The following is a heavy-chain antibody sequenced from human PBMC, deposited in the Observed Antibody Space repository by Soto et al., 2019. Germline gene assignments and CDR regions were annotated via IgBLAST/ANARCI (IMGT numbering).Heavy chain of an antibody. Sequence: EVQLVESGGGLVQPGGSLILSCAASGFTFSNYWMYWVRKAPGKGLEWVSRINSDGSVSSHADSVRGRLTISRDNVKNTLYLHMDSLRAEDTAVYFCARGDCVGGTCYSLAGSFFYYMDVWGKGTTVTVFS. V-gene: IGHV3-74*02. CDR2: INSDGSVS. D-gene: IGHD2-15*01. J-gene: IGHJ6*03. CDR1: GFTFSNYW. CDR3: ARGDCVGGTCYSLAGSFFYYMDV.